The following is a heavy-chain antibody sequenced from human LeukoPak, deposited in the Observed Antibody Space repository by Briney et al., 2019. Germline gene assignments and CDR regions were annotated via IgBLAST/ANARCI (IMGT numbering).Heavy chain of an antibody. CDR3: ARRPPGYSSSWLLYYFDY. CDR1: GFTFNSYS. D-gene: IGHD6-13*01. CDR2: ISSSSSTI. Sequence: GGSLRLSCAASGFTFNSYSMNWVRQAPGKGLEWVSYISSSSSTIYYADSVKGRFTISRDNAKNSLYLQMNSLRAEDTAVYYCARRPPGYSSSWLLYYFDYWGQGTLVTVSS. J-gene: IGHJ4*02. V-gene: IGHV3-48*01.